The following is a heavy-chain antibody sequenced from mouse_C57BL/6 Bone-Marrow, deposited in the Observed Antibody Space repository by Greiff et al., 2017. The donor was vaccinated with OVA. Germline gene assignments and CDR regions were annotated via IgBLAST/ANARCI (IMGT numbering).Heavy chain of an antibody. CDR3: AREGHDYDGGFAY. D-gene: IGHD2-4*01. J-gene: IGHJ3*01. CDR1: GYTFTSYG. V-gene: IGHV1-81*01. Sequence: QVQLKESGAELARPGASVKLSCKASGYTFTSYGISWVKQRTGQGLEWIGEIYPRSGNTYYNEKFKGKATLTADKSSSTAYMELRSLTSEDSAVYFCAREGHDYDGGFAYWGQGTLVTVSA. CDR2: IYPRSGNT.